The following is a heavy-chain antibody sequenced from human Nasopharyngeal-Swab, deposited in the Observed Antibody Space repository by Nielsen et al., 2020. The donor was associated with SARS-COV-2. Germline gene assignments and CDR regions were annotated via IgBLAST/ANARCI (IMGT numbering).Heavy chain of an antibody. Sequence: GGSLRLCCAASGFTFSSYGMHWVRPAPGKGLEWVAVISYDGSNKYYADSVKGRFTISRDNSKNTLYLQMNSLRAEDTAVYYCAKDLYSTVVVVAATPDYWGQGTLVTVPQ. V-gene: IGHV3-30*18. D-gene: IGHD2-15*01. J-gene: IGHJ4*02. CDR2: ISYDGSNK. CDR1: GFTFSSYG. CDR3: AKDLYSTVVVVAATPDY.